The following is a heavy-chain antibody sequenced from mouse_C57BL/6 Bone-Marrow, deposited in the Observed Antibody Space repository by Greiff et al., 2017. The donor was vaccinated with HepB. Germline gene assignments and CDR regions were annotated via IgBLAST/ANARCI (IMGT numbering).Heavy chain of an antibody. CDR1: GYTFTSYW. D-gene: IGHD2-12*01. CDR2: IHPNSGST. CDR3: ARRAYDSFDY. J-gene: IGHJ2*01. V-gene: IGHV1-64*01. Sequence: VQLKESGAELVKPGASVKLSCKASGYTFTSYWMHWVKQRPGQGLEWIGMIHPNSGSTNYNEKFKSKATLTVDKSSSTAYMQLSSLTSEDSAVYYGARRAYDSFDYWGQGTTLTVSA.